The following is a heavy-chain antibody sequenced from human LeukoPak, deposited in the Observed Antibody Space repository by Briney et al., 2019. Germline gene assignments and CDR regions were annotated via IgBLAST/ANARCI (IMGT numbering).Heavy chain of an antibody. CDR2: IYYSGST. J-gene: IGHJ5*02. CDR3: ARDPSITIFGVVINNWFDP. Sequence: PSETLSLTCTVSGGSISSSGYYWGWIRQPPGKGLEWIGSIYYSGSTYYNPSLKSRVTISVDTSKNQFSLKLSSVTAADTAVYYCARDPSITIFGVVINNWFDPWGQGTLVTVSS. D-gene: IGHD3-3*01. V-gene: IGHV4-39*01. CDR1: GGSISSSGYY.